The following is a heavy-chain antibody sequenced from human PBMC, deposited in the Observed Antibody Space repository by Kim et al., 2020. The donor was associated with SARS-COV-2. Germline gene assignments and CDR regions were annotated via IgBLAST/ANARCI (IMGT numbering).Heavy chain of an antibody. CDR1: GVSINNDGYY. Sequence: SETLSLTCTVSGVSINNDGYYWSWVRQHPGKGLEWIGYIYYSGTTYYNPSLESRLTISLDASKNQLSLKLRSVTAADTAVYFCATFDRSPSWTYYFDYWGPGTLVTVSS. J-gene: IGHJ4*02. CDR3: ATFDRSPSWTYYFDY. CDR2: IYYSGTT. V-gene: IGHV4-31*03. D-gene: IGHD3-22*01.